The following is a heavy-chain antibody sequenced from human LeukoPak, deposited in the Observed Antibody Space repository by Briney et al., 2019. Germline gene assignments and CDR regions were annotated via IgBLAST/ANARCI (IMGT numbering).Heavy chain of an antibody. D-gene: IGHD3-10*01. CDR1: GGSFSGYY. Sequence: PSETLSLTCAVYGGSFSGYYWSWIRQPPGKGLEWIGEINHSGSTNYNPSLKSRVTISVDTSKNQFSLKPSSVTAADTAVYYCARQKNYYGSGSFLPRVYYYYMDVWGKGTTVTISS. CDR3: ARQKNYYGSGSFLPRVYYYYMDV. CDR2: INHSGST. V-gene: IGHV4-34*01. J-gene: IGHJ6*03.